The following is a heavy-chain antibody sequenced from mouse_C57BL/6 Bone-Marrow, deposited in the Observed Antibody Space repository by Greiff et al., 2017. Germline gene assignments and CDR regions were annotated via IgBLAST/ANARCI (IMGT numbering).Heavy chain of an antibody. V-gene: IGHV5-17*01. CDR1: GFTFSDYG. J-gene: IGHJ2*01. CDR2: ISSGSSTI. Sequence: EVQLQQSGGGLVKPGGSLKLSCAASGFTFSDYGMHWVRQAPEKGLEWVAYISSGSSTIYYADTVKGRFTLSRDNAKNTRFLQMTSLRSEDTAMYYCARDYYGSSLDYWVQGTTLTVSS. CDR3: ARDYYGSSLDY. D-gene: IGHD1-1*01.